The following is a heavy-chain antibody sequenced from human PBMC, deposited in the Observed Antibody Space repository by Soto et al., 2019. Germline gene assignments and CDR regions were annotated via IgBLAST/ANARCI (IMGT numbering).Heavy chain of an antibody. D-gene: IGHD3-3*01. J-gene: IGHJ6*02. Sequence: QLQLQESGPGLVKPSETLSLTFTVSGGSISSSSYYWGWIRHPPGKGLEWIGSIYYSGSTYYNPFPETRVTLSVDTSKTQFSLELTSVTAADTAVYYCARLIDFLSGYCYSMDVLGQGTTVTVSS. CDR2: IYYSGST. CDR1: GGSISSSSYY. V-gene: IGHV4-39*01. CDR3: ARLIDFLSGYCYSMDV.